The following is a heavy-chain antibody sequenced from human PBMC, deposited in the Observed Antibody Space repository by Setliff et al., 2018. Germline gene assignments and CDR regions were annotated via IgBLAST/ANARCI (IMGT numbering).Heavy chain of an antibody. Sequence: ASVKVSCKAFGYTFAKYGTSWVRQAPGQGLEWMGWISGYNGYTVYAQKLQGRVTLTTDTSTGTTYMEVRSLRSDDTAQYYCVRDRAAIVVGPPTAAFDIWGQGTMVTVSS. V-gene: IGHV1-18*01. CDR3: VRDRAAIVVGPPTAAFDI. D-gene: IGHD2-2*01. CDR1: GYTFAKYG. J-gene: IGHJ3*02. CDR2: ISGYNGYT.